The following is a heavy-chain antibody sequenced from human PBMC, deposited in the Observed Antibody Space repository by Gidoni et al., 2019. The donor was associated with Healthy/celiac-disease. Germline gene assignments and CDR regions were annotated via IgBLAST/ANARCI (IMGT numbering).Heavy chain of an antibody. V-gene: IGHV3-30-3*01. Sequence: QVQLVESGGGVVQPGRSLRLYCAASGFHFSSYAMPWVRQAPGKGLEWVAVISYDGSNKYYADSVKGRFTISRDNSKNTLYLQMNSLRAEDTAVYYCARDPHLMTTVTAYWYFDLWGRGTLVTVSS. CDR1: GFHFSSYA. CDR3: ARDPHLMTTVTAYWYFDL. CDR2: ISYDGSNK. J-gene: IGHJ2*01. D-gene: IGHD4-17*01.